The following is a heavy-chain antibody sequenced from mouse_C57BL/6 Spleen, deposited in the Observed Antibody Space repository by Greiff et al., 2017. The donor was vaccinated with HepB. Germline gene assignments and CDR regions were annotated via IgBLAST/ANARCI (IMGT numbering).Heavy chain of an antibody. CDR2: IHPNSGST. Sequence: QVQLQQPGAELVKPGASVKLSCKASGYTFTSYWMHWVKQRPGQGLEWIGMIHPNSGSTNYNEKFKSKATLTVDKSSSTAYMQLSSLTSEDSAVYYCASMFTTVRSYFDYWGQGTTLTVSS. CDR3: ASMFTTVRSYFDY. J-gene: IGHJ2*01. D-gene: IGHD2-3*01. CDR1: GYTFTSYW. V-gene: IGHV1-64*01.